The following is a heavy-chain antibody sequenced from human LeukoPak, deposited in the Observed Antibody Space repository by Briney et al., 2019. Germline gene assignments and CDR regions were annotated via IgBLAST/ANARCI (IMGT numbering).Heavy chain of an antibody. Sequence: ASVKVSCKASGYTFTKYGVSWVRQAPGQGLEWMGWISAYNGDIKYAQRGKGRVTMTTDTSTSTVYMELRSLRYDDTAVYYCARESGSDAFDIWGQGTMVTVSS. CDR2: ISAYNGDI. V-gene: IGHV1-18*01. CDR3: ARESGSDAFDI. J-gene: IGHJ3*02. CDR1: GYTFTKYG.